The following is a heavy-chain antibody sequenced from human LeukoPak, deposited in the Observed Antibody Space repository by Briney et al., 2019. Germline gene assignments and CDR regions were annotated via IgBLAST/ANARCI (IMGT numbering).Heavy chain of an antibody. CDR1: GFTFSSYS. V-gene: IGHV3-23*01. J-gene: IGHJ5*02. CDR3: AKRIRVNWFDP. Sequence: GGSLRLSCAASGFTFSSYSMNWVRQAPGKGLEWVSSISGSGGSTYYADSVKGRFTISRDNSKNTLYLQMNSLRAEDTAVYYCAKRIRVNWFDPWGQGTLVTVSS. CDR2: ISGSGGST.